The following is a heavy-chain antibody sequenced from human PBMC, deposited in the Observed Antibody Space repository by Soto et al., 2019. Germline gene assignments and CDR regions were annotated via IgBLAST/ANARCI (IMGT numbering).Heavy chain of an antibody. CDR3: ANYFMSRPWFDT. J-gene: IGHJ5*02. V-gene: IGHV4-39*02. CDR1: GGSINNSTSF. D-gene: IGHD6-6*01. CDR2: INYRWPA. Sequence: SETLSLTCSVSGGSINNSTSFWGWLRQSPGKGLEWIATINYRWPAEYNPSLKSRVTISVDGSRNVLSLQMNYVTAPDTAVYYCANYFMSRPWFDTWGQGTLVTVSS.